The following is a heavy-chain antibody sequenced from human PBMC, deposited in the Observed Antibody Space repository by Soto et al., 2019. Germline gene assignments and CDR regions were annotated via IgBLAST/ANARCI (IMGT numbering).Heavy chain of an antibody. CDR1: GYTFTSYD. CDR2: MNPNSGNT. J-gene: IGHJ6*02. V-gene: IGHV1-8*01. D-gene: IGHD2-8*01. CDR3: ARGMSVLMVYAVYYYYYGIDV. Sequence: ASVKVSCKASGYTFTSYDINWVRQATGQGLEWMGWMNPNSGNTGYAQKFQGRVTMTRNTSISTAYMEPSSLRSEDTAVYYCARGMSVLMVYAVYYYYYGIDVWGRGTTVTVSS.